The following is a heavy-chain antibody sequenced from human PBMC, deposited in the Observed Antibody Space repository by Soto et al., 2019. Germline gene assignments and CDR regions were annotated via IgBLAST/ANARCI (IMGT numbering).Heavy chain of an antibody. CDR1: GFTFSNYS. CDR3: VKALQYSSSRDYFYYGMDV. V-gene: IGHV3-23*01. J-gene: IGHJ6*02. Sequence: EVQLLESGGGLVQPGGSLRLSCAASGFTFSNYSMSWVRQAPGKGLEWVSGMNSGGRSYYADSVKGRFTISRDTSKNMLYLQMNSLRDDDTAVFYCVKALQYSSSRDYFYYGMDVWGQGTTVTVSS. D-gene: IGHD6-6*01. CDR2: MNSGGRS.